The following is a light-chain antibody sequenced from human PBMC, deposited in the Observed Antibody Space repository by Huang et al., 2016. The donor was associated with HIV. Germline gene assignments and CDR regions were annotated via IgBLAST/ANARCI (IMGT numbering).Light chain of an antibody. V-gene: IGKV1-39*01. Sequence: DIQMTQSPSSLSASVGDRVTITCRASQSISAYLNWYQQKPGKAPKLLIYGASTLQSGVPSRFSGSGSGTDFTLTINSLQPEDVATYYCQKSYTTPLTFGGGTKVEI. J-gene: IGKJ4*01. CDR1: QSISAY. CDR3: QKSYTTPLT. CDR2: GAS.